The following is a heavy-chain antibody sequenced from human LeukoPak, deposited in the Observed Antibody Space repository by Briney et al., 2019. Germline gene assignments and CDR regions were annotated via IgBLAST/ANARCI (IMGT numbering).Heavy chain of an antibody. CDR1: GGSISSGGYY. CDR3: ARARSYGMDV. D-gene: IGHD3-3*01. CDR2: INHSGST. Sequence: SETLSLTCTVSGGSISSGGYYWSWIRQPPGKGLEWIGEINHSGSTNYNPSLKSRVTISVDTSKNQFSLKLSSVTAADTAVYYCARARSYGMDVWGQGTTVTVSS. V-gene: IGHV4-39*07. J-gene: IGHJ6*02.